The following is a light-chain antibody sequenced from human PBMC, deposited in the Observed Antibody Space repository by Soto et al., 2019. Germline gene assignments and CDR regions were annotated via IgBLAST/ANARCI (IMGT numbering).Light chain of an antibody. J-gene: IGLJ3*02. CDR1: SSDVGGYKY. CDR2: DVS. V-gene: IGLV2-14*01. CDR3: SSYTISSALLV. Sequence: QSALTQPASVSGSPGQSITISCTGTSSDVGGYKYVSWYQQHPGKAPKLMIYDVSNRPSGVSNRFSGSKSGNTASLTISGLQAEDEADYYCSSYTISSALLVFGGGTQLTVL.